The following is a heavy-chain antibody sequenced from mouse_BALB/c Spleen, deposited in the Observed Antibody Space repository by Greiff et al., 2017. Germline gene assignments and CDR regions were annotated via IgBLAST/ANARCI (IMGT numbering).Heavy chain of an antibody. V-gene: IGHV3-6*02. CDR1: GYSITSGYY. J-gene: IGHJ4*01. D-gene: IGHD2-4*01. CDR2: ISYDGSN. Sequence: EVHLVESGPGLVKPSQSLSLTCSVTGYSITSGYYWNWIRQFPGNKLEWMGYISYDGSNNYNPSLKNRISITRDTSKNQFFLKLNSVTTEDTATYYCARGDYGAMDYWGQGTSVTVSS. CDR3: ARGDYGAMDY.